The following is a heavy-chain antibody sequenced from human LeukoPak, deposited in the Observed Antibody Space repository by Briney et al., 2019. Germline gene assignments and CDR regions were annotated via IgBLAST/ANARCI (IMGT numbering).Heavy chain of an antibody. D-gene: IGHD2-21*02. CDR2: INHSGST. CDR3: ARGGVWRGPSYFQH. Sequence: PPETLSLTCAVYGGSFSGYYWSWIRQPPGKGLEWIGEINHSGSTNYNPSLKSRVTISVDTSKNQFSLKLSSVTAADTAVYYCARGGVWRGPSYFQHWGQGTLVTVSS. CDR1: GGSFSGYY. J-gene: IGHJ1*01. V-gene: IGHV4-34*01.